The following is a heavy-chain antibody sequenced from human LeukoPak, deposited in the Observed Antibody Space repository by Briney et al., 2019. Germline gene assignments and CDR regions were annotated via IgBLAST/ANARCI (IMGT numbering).Heavy chain of an antibody. V-gene: IGHV3-30-3*01. CDR1: GFTFSSYA. J-gene: IGHJ3*02. Sequence: GRSLRLSCAASGFTFSSYAMHWVRQAPGKGLEWVAVVSYDGSNKYYADSVKGRFTISRDNSKNTLYLQMNSLRAEDTAVYYCARDTTPPRFGVVRSDAIDIWGQGTMVTVSS. D-gene: IGHD3-3*01. CDR3: ARDTTPPRFGVVRSDAIDI. CDR2: VSYDGSNK.